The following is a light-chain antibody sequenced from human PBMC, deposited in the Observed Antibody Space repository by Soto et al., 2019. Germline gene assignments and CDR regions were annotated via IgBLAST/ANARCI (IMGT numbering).Light chain of an antibody. CDR1: SSNIGAGYD. V-gene: IGLV1-40*01. CDR3: QSYDSSLSGSRV. CDR2: GNI. Sequence: QSVLTQPPSVSGAPGQRVTISCTGSSSNIGAGYDVHWYQQLPGTAPKLLIYGNINRPSGVPDRFSGSKSGTSASLAITGLQAEDEADSYCQSYDSSLSGSRVFGGGTKLTVL. J-gene: IGLJ2*01.